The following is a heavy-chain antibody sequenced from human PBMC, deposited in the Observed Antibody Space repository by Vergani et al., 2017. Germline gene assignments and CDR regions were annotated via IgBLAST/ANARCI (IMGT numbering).Heavy chain of an antibody. CDR1: GFTFINYD. CDR2: ISGPSDRT. CDR3: AKVYHYNVSDYAPPYYFDY. D-gene: IGHD3-22*01. Sequence: EVQLLESGGGLVQPGGSLRLSCAGSGFTFINYDMAWVRQAPGKGLEWVSSISGPSDRTYYADSVKGRFTFSRDKSKSMLYLQMNSLRAEDTAVYYCAKVYHYNVSDYAPPYYFDYWGQGTLVTVSS. V-gene: IGHV3-23*01. J-gene: IGHJ4*02.